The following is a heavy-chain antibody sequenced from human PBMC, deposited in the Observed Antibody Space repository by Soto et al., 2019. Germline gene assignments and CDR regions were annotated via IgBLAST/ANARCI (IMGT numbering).Heavy chain of an antibody. CDR3: ARDAVVPAVDYYYYMDV. Sequence: GGSLRLSCAASGFTVSSNYMSWVRQAPGKGLEWVSVIYSGGSTYYADSVKGRFTISRDNAKNSLYLQMNSLRAEDTAVYYCARDAVVPAVDYYYYMDVWGKGTTVTVSS. V-gene: IGHV3-66*01. CDR1: GFTVSSNY. CDR2: IYSGGST. D-gene: IGHD2-2*01. J-gene: IGHJ6*03.